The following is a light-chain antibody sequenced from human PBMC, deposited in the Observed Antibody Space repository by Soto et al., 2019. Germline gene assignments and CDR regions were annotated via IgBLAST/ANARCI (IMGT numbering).Light chain of an antibody. CDR3: QQLNSYPPIT. Sequence: DIQLTQSPSFLSASVGDRVTITCRASQGISSYLAWYQQKPGKAPKLLIYAACTLQSGIPSRFSGSGSGTEFTLTISTLQPEDFATYYCQQLNSYPPITFGPGTKVDIK. J-gene: IGKJ3*01. V-gene: IGKV1-9*01. CDR1: QGISSY. CDR2: AAC.